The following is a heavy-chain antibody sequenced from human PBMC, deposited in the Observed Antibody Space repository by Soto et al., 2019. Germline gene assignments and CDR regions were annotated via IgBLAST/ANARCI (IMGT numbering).Heavy chain of an antibody. CDR1: GGTFSSYA. CDR2: IIPIFGTA. CDR3: ASVSQNGIAAPNYYYYGMDV. D-gene: IGHD6-6*01. Sequence: SVKVSCKASGGTFSSYAISWVRQAPGQGLEWMGGIIPIFGTANYAQKFQGRVTITADESTSTAYMELSSLRSEDTAVYYCASVSQNGIAAPNYYYYGMDVWGQGTTVTVSS. V-gene: IGHV1-69*13. J-gene: IGHJ6*02.